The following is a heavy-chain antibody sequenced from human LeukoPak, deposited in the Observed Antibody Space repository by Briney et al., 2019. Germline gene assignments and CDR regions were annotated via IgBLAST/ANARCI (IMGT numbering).Heavy chain of an antibody. Sequence: GGSLRLSCAASGFTLSSYSMNWVPQAPGKGLEWVSYISSSSTIYYADSVKGRFTISRDNAKNSLYLQMNSLRAEDTAVYYCARVRLYCSSTSCYRPYNWFDPWGQGTLVTVSS. V-gene: IGHV3-48*01. CDR3: ARVRLYCSSTSCYRPYNWFDP. CDR2: ISSSSTI. D-gene: IGHD2-2*01. J-gene: IGHJ5*02. CDR1: GFTLSSYS.